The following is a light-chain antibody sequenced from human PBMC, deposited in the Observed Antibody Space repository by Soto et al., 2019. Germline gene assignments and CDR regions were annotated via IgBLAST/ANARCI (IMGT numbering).Light chain of an antibody. CDR2: GAS. J-gene: IGKJ5*01. V-gene: IGKV3D-15*01. CDR3: LQDYNYPIT. Sequence: EIVLTQSPATLSVSPGERVTLSCRASQSIGTSLAWYQQKPGQPPRLLIYGASTRATGIPARFSGSGSGTEFTLTISSLQPEDFATYYCLQDYNYPITFGQGTRLEI. CDR1: QSIGTS.